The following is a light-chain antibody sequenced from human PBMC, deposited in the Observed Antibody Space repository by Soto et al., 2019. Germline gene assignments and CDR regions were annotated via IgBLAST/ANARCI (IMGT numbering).Light chain of an antibody. CDR2: DAS. CDR1: QSVSSSY. V-gene: IGKV3-20*01. J-gene: IGKJ1*01. CDR3: QQYGSSPRT. Sequence: EIVLTQSPGTLSLSPGERASLSCRASQSVSSSYLAWYQQIPGQAPRLLINDASRRATGIPDRFSGSGSGTDFTLTISRLEPEDFAVYYCQQYGSSPRTFGQGTKVEIK.